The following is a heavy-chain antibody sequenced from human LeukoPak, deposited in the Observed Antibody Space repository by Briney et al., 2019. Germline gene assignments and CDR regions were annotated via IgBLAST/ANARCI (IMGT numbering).Heavy chain of an antibody. V-gene: IGHV1-2*02. CDR2: INPNRGGT. Sequence: GASVKVSCKASGYTFTGYYMHWVRQAPGQGLEWMGWINPNRGGTNYAQKFQGRVTMTRDTSISTAYMELSRLRSDDTAVYYCARDWGGSGIAAAGTGYWGQGTLVTVSS. D-gene: IGHD6-13*01. CDR3: ARDWGGSGIAAAGTGY. CDR1: GYTFTGYY. J-gene: IGHJ4*02.